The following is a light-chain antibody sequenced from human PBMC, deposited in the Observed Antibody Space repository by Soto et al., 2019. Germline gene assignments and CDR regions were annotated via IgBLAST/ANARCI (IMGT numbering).Light chain of an antibody. J-gene: IGLJ2*01. CDR1: SSNIGSNY. CDR2: RND. V-gene: IGLV1-47*01. CDR3: AAWDDSLSGLV. Sequence: QAVVTQPPSAYGTPGQRVTISCSGGSSNIGSNYVYWYQQLPGTAPKLLIYRNDQWPSGVPDRFSGSKSGTSASLAISGLRSEDEADYYCAAWDDSLSGLVFGGGTKVTVL.